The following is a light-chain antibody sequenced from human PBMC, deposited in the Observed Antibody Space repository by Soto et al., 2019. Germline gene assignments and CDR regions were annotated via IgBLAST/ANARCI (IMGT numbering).Light chain of an antibody. V-gene: IGKV3-11*01. Sequence: EIVLTQSPATLSLSPGERATLSCRASRSVSASLAWYQLKPGQAPRLLIYDASNRATDIPARFSGSGSGTDFTLTISSLEPEDFATYYCQQSYSSPPTFGGGTKVEIK. CDR1: RSVSAS. CDR2: DAS. CDR3: QQSYSSPPT. J-gene: IGKJ4*01.